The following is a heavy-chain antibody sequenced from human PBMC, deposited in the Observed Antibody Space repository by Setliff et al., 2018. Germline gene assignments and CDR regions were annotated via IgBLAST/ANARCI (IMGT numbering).Heavy chain of an antibody. D-gene: IGHD6-13*01. CDR2: ISFDGSNE. Sequence: PGGSLRLSCAASGFTFSRYALHWVRQAPGKGLEWVALISFDGSNEHYADSVKGRFTISRDNSINTVYLQMNSLRREDTAVYFCARRGMSSSWFQGYFDYWGQGTLVTVSS. CDR3: ARRGMSSSWFQGYFDY. CDR1: GFTFSRYA. J-gene: IGHJ4*02. V-gene: IGHV3-30*04.